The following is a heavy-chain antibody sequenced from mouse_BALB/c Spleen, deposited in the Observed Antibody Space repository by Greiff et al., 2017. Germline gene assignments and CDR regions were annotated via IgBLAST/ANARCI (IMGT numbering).Heavy chain of an antibody. V-gene: IGHV1S29*02. D-gene: IGHD1-1*01. Sequence: VQLKQSGPELVKPGASVKISCKASGYTFTDYNMHWVKQSHGKSLEWIGYIYPYNGGTGYNQKFKSKATLTVDNSSSTAYMELRSLTSEDSAVYYCASLLLRYYAMDYWGQGTSVTVSS. J-gene: IGHJ4*01. CDR3: ASLLLRYYAMDY. CDR2: IYPYNGGT. CDR1: GYTFTDYN.